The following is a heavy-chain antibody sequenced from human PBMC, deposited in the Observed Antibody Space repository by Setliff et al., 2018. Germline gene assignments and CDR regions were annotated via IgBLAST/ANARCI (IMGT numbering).Heavy chain of an antibody. CDR3: AKSAPMVVRGPLGV. CDR2: IRYDGSYK. D-gene: IGHD2-21*01. Sequence: PGGSLRLSCAASGFAFGTYGMHWVRQAPGKGLEWLTFIRYDGSYKYYADSVKGRFTISRDNSQNTLFLQMNGLRPEDTAFYHCAKSAPMVVRGPLGVWGKGTTVTVSS. J-gene: IGHJ6*04. V-gene: IGHV3-30*02. CDR1: GFAFGTYG.